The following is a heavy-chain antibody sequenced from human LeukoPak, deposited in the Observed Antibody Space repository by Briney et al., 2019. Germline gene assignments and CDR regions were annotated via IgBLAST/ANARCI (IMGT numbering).Heavy chain of an antibody. J-gene: IGHJ4*02. CDR1: GGSISSGSYY. D-gene: IGHD3-22*01. V-gene: IGHV4-39*07. CDR3: ARDKAIYYDSSGYSDY. CDR2: IYYSGNT. Sequence: SETLSLTCTVSGGSISSGSYYWGWIRQPPGKGLEWIGGIYYSGNTYYNPSLKSRVTISVDASKNEFSLKLTSVTAADTAVYYCARDKAIYYDSSGYSDYWGQGTLVTVSS.